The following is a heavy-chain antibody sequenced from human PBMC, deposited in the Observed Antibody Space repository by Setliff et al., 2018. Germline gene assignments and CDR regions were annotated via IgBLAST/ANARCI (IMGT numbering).Heavy chain of an antibody. V-gene: IGHV3-15*01. CDR1: GFTFSTYW. CDR2: IKRITDSGTT. D-gene: IGHD6-19*01. J-gene: IGHJ6*02. CDR3: TTSPISSGWHSNFDYNMDV. Sequence: GGSLRLSCAASGFTFSTYWMSWVRQAPGKGLEWVGRIKRITDSGTTDHAAPVKGRFTVSRDDSISTLYLQMNSLKTEDTAVYYCTTSPISSGWHSNFDYNMDVWGQGTTVTVSS.